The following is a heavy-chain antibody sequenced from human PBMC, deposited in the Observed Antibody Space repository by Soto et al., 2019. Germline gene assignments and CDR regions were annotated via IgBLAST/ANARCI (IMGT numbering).Heavy chain of an antibody. J-gene: IGHJ3*02. Sequence: ASVKVSCKASGYTFTSYYIHWVRQAPGQGLEWMGIINPSGGSTSYAQKFQGRVTMTRDTSTSTVYMELSSLRSEDTAVYYCAREGRNIVLVPAANDAFDIWGQGKMVTVSS. CDR1: GYTFTSYY. V-gene: IGHV1-46*01. CDR2: INPSGGST. D-gene: IGHD2-2*01. CDR3: AREGRNIVLVPAANDAFDI.